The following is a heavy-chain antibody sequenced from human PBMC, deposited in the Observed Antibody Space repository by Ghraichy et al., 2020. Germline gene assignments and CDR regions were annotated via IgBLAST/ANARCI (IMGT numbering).Heavy chain of an antibody. D-gene: IGHD3-22*01. V-gene: IGHV3-64D*06. J-gene: IGHJ3*02. Sequence: GGSLRLSCSASGFTFNKYAIHWVRQAPGKGLKYVSSISRDGDTTYYAASVKGRVTISRDNSKNTLSLQMSGLRAEDMAVYYCIKGYHPYSSGFSDGFEIWAQGTMVTVSP. CDR3: IKGYHPYSSGFSDGFEI. CDR1: GFTFNKYA. CDR2: ISRDGDTT.